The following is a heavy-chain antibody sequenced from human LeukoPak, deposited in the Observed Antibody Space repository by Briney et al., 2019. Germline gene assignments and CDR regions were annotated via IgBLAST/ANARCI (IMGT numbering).Heavy chain of an antibody. D-gene: IGHD1-14*01. CDR2: IYSGGST. CDR3: ARDLGKPNDY. V-gene: IGHV3-53*01. CDR1: GFTVSNSY. J-gene: IGHJ4*02. Sequence: PGGSLRLSCAASGFTVSNSYLNWVRQAPGKGLEWVSVIYSGGSTYYADSVKGRFTISRDNSKKTLYHQTNSLRAEDTAVYYCARDLGKPNDYWGQGTLVTVSS.